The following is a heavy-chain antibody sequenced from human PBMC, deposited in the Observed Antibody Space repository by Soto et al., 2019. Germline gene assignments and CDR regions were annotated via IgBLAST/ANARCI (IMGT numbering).Heavy chain of an antibody. CDR1: GYTFTSYY. CDR2: INPSGGST. J-gene: IGHJ3*02. D-gene: IGHD2-2*01. CDR3: ASGAVGIVVVPAAMWAFDI. V-gene: IGHV1-46*01. Sequence: ASVKVSCKASGYTFTSYYMHWVRQAPGQGLEWMGIINPSGGSTSYAQKNQGRDTMNRDTSTSTVYMELSSLRSEDTAVYYCASGAVGIVVVPAAMWAFDIWGQGTMVTVSS.